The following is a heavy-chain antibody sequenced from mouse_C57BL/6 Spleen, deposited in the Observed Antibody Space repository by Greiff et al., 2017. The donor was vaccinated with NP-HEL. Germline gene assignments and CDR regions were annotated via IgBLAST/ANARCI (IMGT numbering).Heavy chain of an antibody. CDR3: SPLITTVVGRDY. J-gene: IGHJ2*01. Sequence: EVQLQQSGAELVRPGASIKLSCTASGFNIKDDYMHWVKQRPEQGLEWIGWIDPENGDTEYASKFQGKATITADTSSNTAYLQLSSLTSEDTAVYYCSPLITTVVGRDYWGQSTTLTVSS. V-gene: IGHV14-4*01. CDR2: IDPENGDT. D-gene: IGHD1-1*01. CDR1: GFNIKDDY.